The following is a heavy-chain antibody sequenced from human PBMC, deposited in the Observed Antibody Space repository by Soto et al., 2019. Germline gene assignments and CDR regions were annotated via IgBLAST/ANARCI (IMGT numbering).Heavy chain of an antibody. J-gene: IGHJ5*02. CDR3: ARVKRSGGSNLFDP. D-gene: IGHD2-15*01. CDR1: GGSISSYY. V-gene: IGHV4-59*06. CDR2: IYYSGST. Sequence: SVPLSLTCTVAGGSISSYYWSWIRKHPGKGLEWIGYIYYSGSTYYNPSLKSRVTISVDTSKNQFSLKLSSVTAADTAVYYCARVKRSGGSNLFDPWGQGTLVTVSS.